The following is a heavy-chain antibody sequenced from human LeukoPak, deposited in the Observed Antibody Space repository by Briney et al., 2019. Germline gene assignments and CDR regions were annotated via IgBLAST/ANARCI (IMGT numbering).Heavy chain of an antibody. D-gene: IGHD6-13*01. CDR3: ARGRPPGIAAAGKGWFDP. Sequence: SETLSLTCNVSGGSISSTSYYWGWIRQPPGKGLEWIGSINYSGSTYYNPSLKSRVTISVDTSKNQFSLKLSSVTAADTAVYYCARGRPPGIAAAGKGWFDPWGQGTLVTVSS. CDR1: GGSISSTSYY. V-gene: IGHV4-39*07. CDR2: INYSGST. J-gene: IGHJ5*02.